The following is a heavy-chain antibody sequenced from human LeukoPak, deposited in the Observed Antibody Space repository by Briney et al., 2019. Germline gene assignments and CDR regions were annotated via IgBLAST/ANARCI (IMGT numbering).Heavy chain of an antibody. CDR3: ARKRGYTYGYDY. J-gene: IGHJ4*02. Sequence: GGSLRLSCAASGFTFSSYGMHWVRQAPGKGLEWVAFIRYDGTNKYYADSVQGRFTISRDNAKNSLYLQMHSLRAEDTAVYYCARKRGYTYGYDYWGQGTLVTVSS. V-gene: IGHV3-30*02. CDR2: IRYDGTNK. D-gene: IGHD5-18*01. CDR1: GFTFSSYG.